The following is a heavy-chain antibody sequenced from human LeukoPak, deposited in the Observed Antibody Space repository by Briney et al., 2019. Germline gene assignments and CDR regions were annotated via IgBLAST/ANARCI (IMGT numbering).Heavy chain of an antibody. J-gene: IGHJ6*02. CDR3: ARQPPQYYGMDV. Sequence: SETLSLTCTVSGGSFSNYYWSWIRQPAGKGLEWIGRIYTSGSTNYNPSVKSRVTMSVDTSNNQFSLKLTSVTATDTAVYYCARQPPQYYGMDVWGQGTTVTVSS. CDR2: IYTSGST. CDR1: GGSFSNYY. V-gene: IGHV4-4*07. D-gene: IGHD1-14*01.